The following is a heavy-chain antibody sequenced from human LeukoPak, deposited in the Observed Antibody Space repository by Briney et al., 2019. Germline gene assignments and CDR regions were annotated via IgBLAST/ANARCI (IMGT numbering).Heavy chain of an antibody. J-gene: IGHJ4*02. D-gene: IGHD6-13*01. CDR2: ISGGGGGT. V-gene: IGHV3-23*01. CDR1: GFTFSSYA. CDR3: AKQSAGSAAWYSLHYDF. Sequence: SGGSLRLSCAASGFTFSSYAMSWVRQAPGKGLEWVSAISGGGGGTYYADSVKGRFTISRDNSKDTLYLQMNGLRAEDTAVYFCAKQSAGSAAWYSLHYDFWGQGTLVTVSS.